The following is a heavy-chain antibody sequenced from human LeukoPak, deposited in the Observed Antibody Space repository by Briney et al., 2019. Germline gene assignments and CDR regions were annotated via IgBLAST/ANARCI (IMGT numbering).Heavy chain of an antibody. CDR1: GGSFSGYY. J-gene: IGHJ5*02. CDR2: INHSGST. V-gene: IGHV4-34*01. D-gene: IGHD3-10*01. CDR3: ARAGSYYNWFDP. Sequence: SETLSLTCAVYGGSFSGYYWSWTRQPPGKGLEWIGEINHSGSTNYNPSLKSRVTISVDTSKNQFSLKLSSVTAADTAVYYCARAGSYYNWFDPWGQGTLVTVSS.